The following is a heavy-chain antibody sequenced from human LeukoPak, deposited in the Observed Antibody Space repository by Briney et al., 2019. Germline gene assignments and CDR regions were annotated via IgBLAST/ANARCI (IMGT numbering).Heavy chain of an antibody. V-gene: IGHV3-21*01. CDR2: ISSSSSYI. J-gene: IGHJ4*02. CDR1: GFTFSSYS. D-gene: IGHD3-22*01. Sequence: GGSLRLSCAASGFTFSSYSMNWVRKAPGKGLEWVSSISSSSSYIYYADSVKGRFTISRDNAKNSLYLQMNSLRAEDTAAYYCARVNDYYDSSGYYYAVDYWGQGTLVTVSS. CDR3: ARVNDYYDSSGYYYAVDY.